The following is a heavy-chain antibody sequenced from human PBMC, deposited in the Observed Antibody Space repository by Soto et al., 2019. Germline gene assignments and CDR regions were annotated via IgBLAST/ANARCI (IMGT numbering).Heavy chain of an antibody. J-gene: IGHJ5*02. CDR2: MNPNSGNT. Sequence: GASVKVSCKASGYTFTSYDINWVRQATGQGLEWMGWMNPNSGNTGYAQKFQGRVTMTRNTSISTAYMELSSLRSEDTAVYYCARGRIAVAGPDPWGQGTLVTVS. V-gene: IGHV1-8*01. CDR3: ARGRIAVAGPDP. CDR1: GYTFTSYD. D-gene: IGHD6-19*01.